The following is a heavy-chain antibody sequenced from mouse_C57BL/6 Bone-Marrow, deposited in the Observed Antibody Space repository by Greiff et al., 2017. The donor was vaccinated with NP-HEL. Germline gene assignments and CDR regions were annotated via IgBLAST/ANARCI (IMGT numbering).Heavy chain of an antibody. CDR1: GFNINDDY. CDR2: IDPENGDT. CDR3: TAGGLRPWFAY. D-gene: IGHD2-4*01. J-gene: IGHJ3*01. V-gene: IGHV14-4*01. Sequence: EVQLQQSGAELVRPGASVKLSCTASGFNINDDYMHWVKQRPEQGLEWIGWIDPENGDTEYASKFQGKATITADTSSNTAYLQLSSLTSEDTAVYYCTAGGLRPWFAYWGQGTLVTVSA.